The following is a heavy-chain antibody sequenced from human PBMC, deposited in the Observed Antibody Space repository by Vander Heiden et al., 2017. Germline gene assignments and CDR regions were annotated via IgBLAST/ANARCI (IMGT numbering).Heavy chain of an antibody. CDR1: GATFSSYS. J-gene: IGHJ3*02. CDR2: IGTSSSNI. CDR3: ARRVVGAPRAFDI. Sequence: EVQLVESGGGLVQPGVSLRLSCAASGATFSSYSMNWVRQATGKGLEWVSYIGTSSSNIYYADSVKGRFTISRDNAKNSLYLQMNSLRAEDTAVYYCARRVVGAPRAFDIWGQGTMVTVSS. V-gene: IGHV3-48*01. D-gene: IGHD1-26*01.